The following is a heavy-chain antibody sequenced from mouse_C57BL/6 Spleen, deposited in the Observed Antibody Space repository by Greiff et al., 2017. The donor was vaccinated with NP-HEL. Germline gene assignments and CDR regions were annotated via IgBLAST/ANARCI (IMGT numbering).Heavy chain of an antibody. Sequence: QVQLQQSGAELVRPGASVKMSCKASGYTFTSYTMHWVKQRPGQGLEWIGYINPSSGYTKYNQKFKDKATLTADKSSSTAYMQLSSLTSEDSADYYCARAYYGSSHYFDDWGQGTTLTVSS. D-gene: IGHD1-1*01. CDR2: INPSSGYT. V-gene: IGHV1-4*01. J-gene: IGHJ2*01. CDR1: GYTFTSYT. CDR3: ARAYYGSSHYFDD.